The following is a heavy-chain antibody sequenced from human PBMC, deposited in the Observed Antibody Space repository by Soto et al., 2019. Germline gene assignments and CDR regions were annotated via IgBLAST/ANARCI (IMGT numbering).Heavy chain of an antibody. CDR2: INPNSGGT. V-gene: IGHV1-2*02. CDR3: ARPDLLLGYCSSTSCALGASDI. D-gene: IGHD2-2*01. CDR1: GYTFTGYY. J-gene: IGHJ3*02. Sequence: ASVKVSCKASGYTFTGYYMHWVRQAPGQGLEWMGWINPNSGGTNYAQKFQGRVTMTRDTSISTAYMELSRLRSDDTAVYYCARPDLLLGYCSSTSCALGASDIWGQGTMVTVSS.